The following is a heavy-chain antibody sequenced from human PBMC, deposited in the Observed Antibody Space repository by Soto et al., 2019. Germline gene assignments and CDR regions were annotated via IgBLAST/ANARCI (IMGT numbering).Heavy chain of an antibody. J-gene: IGHJ4*02. V-gene: IGHV1-18*01. Sequence: GASVKVSCKASGSTFSTYAISCVRQAPGQGREWMGGITPEYGNTNYAQKLQGRVTMTTDPSTSTAYMELRSLRSDDTAVHYCAREYYYGSGGAYWGQGNLVPVSS. CDR3: AREYYYGSGGAY. CDR2: ITPEYGNT. D-gene: IGHD3-10*01. CDR1: GSTFSTYA.